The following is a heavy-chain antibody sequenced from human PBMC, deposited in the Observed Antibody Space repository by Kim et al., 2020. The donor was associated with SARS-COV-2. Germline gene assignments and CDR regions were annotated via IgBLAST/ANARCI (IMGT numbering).Heavy chain of an antibody. CDR1: GFTFSPYS. J-gene: IGHJ4*02. V-gene: IGHV3-48*02. Sequence: GGSLRLSCAASGFTFSPYSMNWVRQTPEKGLEWIAYISSSSRNIYYADSVKGRFSISRDDAKNSVYLQMNSLRDEDTAVYRCARSQGYLDYWGQGTLVTVSS. CDR3: ARSQGYLDY. CDR2: ISSSSRNI.